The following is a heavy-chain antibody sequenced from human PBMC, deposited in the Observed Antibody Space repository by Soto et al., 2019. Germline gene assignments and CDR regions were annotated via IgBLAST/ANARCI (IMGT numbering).Heavy chain of an antibody. J-gene: IGHJ4*02. CDR3: AHRFDWYYFNY. CDR2: IYWDDDK. Sequence: QITLKESGPTLLKPTQTLTLTCTFSGFSLSTSEVGVGWFRQPPGKALEWLALIYWDDDKRYSPSLKSRLTNTKDTSKNRVVLTMTNVDPVDTATYFCAHRFDWYYFNYWGQGTLVTVSS. D-gene: IGHD3-9*01. CDR1: GFSLSTSEVG. V-gene: IGHV2-5*02.